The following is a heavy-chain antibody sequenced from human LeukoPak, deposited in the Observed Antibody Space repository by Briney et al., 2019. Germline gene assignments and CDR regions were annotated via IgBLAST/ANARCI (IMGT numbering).Heavy chain of an antibody. CDR2: IIPILGIA. Sequence: SVKVSCKASGGTFSSYAISWVRQAPGQGLEWMGRIIPILGIANYAQKFQGRVTITADESTSTAYMELSSLRSEDTAVYYCARLPWDCSSTSCYIDYWGQGTLVTVSS. J-gene: IGHJ4*02. D-gene: IGHD2-2*02. V-gene: IGHV1-69*04. CDR1: GGTFSSYA. CDR3: ARLPWDCSSTSCYIDY.